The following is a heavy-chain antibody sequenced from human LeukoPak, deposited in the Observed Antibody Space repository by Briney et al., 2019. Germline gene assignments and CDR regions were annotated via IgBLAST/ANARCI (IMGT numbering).Heavy chain of an antibody. CDR2: IYHSGST. Sequence: SETLSLTCTVSGYSISSGYYWGWIRQPPGKGLEWIGSIYHSGSTYYNPSLKSRVTISVDTSKNQFSLKLSSVTAADTAVYYCARGNSSSWAKWFDPWGQGTLVTVSS. J-gene: IGHJ5*02. CDR1: GYSISSGYY. CDR3: ARGNSSSWAKWFDP. V-gene: IGHV4-38-2*02. D-gene: IGHD6-13*01.